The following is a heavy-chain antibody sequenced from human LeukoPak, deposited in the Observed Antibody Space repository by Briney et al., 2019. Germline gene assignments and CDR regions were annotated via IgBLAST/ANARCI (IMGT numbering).Heavy chain of an antibody. J-gene: IGHJ3*02. V-gene: IGHV3-33*01. CDR2: IWYDGSNK. D-gene: IGHD3-10*01. Sequence: GGSLRLSCAASGFTFSSYGMHWVRQAPAKGLEWVAVIWYDGSNKYYADSVKGRFTISGDNSKNTLYLQMNSLRAEDTAVYYCARDRRLLYFGELFHDAFDIWGQGTMVTVSS. CDR3: ARDRRLLYFGELFHDAFDI. CDR1: GFTFSSYG.